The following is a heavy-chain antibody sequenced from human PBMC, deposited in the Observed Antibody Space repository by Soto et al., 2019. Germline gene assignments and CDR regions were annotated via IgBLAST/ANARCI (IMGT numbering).Heavy chain of an antibody. CDR2: IKSKTDGGTT. J-gene: IGHJ4*02. Sequence: GGSLRLSCAASGFTFSNAWMSWVRQAPGKGLEWVGRIKSKTDGGTTDYAAPVKGRFTISRDDSKNTLYLQMNSLKTEDTAVYYCTTDRYSSSWYESFDYWGQGTLVTVSS. CDR3: TTDRYSSSWYESFDY. D-gene: IGHD6-13*01. CDR1: GFTFSNAW. V-gene: IGHV3-15*01.